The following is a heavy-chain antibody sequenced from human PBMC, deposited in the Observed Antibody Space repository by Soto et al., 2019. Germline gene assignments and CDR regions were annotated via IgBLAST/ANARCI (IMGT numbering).Heavy chain of an antibody. CDR2: IYYSGGT. V-gene: IGHV4-59*01. CDR1: GGSISSYY. CDR3: ARDRGSVVVPAANYGMEV. Sequence: SETLSLTCTVSGGSISSYYWSWIRQPPGKGLEWIGYIYYSGGTNYNPSLKSRVTISVDTSKNQFSLKLSSVTAADTAVYYCARDRGSVVVPAANYGMEVWGQGTTVTVSS. J-gene: IGHJ6*02. D-gene: IGHD2-2*01.